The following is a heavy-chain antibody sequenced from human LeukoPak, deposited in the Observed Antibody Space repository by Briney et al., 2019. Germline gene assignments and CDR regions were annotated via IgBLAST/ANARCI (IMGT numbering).Heavy chain of an antibody. CDR1: GYTFTVHF. D-gene: IGHD6-13*01. V-gene: IGHV1-2*02. Sequence: VASVKVSCKTSGYTFTVHFMYWVRQAPGQGLEWMGWINPNTGGTNYAQKFQGRVTTTRDTSSSTAYMELTRLTSDDTAVYYCARGGVPGRQLDYWGPGTLVTVSS. CDR3: ARGGVPGRQLDY. CDR2: INPNTGGT. J-gene: IGHJ4*02.